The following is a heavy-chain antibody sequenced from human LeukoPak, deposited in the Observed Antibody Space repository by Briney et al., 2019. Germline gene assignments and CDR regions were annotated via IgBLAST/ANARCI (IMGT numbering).Heavy chain of an antibody. V-gene: IGHV3-30*02. CDR1: GFTFSNYG. D-gene: IGHD1-26*01. Sequence: PGGSLRLSCAASGFTFSNYGIYWVRQAPGKGLEGVAFIRNDGSDKYYADSVRGRFTISRDNSKNTVYLQMNSLRAEDTAVYYCAKEQDLVGTTYYFGHWGQGTLVTVSS. CDR2: IRNDGSDK. J-gene: IGHJ4*02. CDR3: AKEQDLVGTTYYFGH.